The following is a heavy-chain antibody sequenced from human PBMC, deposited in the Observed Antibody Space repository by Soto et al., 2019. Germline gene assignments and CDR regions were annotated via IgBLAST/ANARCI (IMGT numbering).Heavy chain of an antibody. J-gene: IGHJ1*01. CDR3: ARVYSSGWLREYFQH. Sequence: QVQLVQSGAEVKKPGASVKVSCKASGYTFTSYAMHWVRQAPGQRLEWMGWINAGNGNTKYSQKFQGRVTITRDTSASTAYMELSSLRSEDTAVYYCARVYSSGWLREYFQHWGQGSLVTVSS. D-gene: IGHD6-19*01. V-gene: IGHV1-3*01. CDR2: INAGNGNT. CDR1: GYTFTSYA.